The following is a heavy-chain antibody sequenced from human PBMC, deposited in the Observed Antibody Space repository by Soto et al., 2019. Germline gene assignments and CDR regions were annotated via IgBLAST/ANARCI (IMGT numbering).Heavy chain of an antibody. Sequence: EVQLLESGGGLVQPGGSLRLSCAASGFTFSSSGMRWVRQPLGKGLEWISGLSGSDGRTTYADSVKGRFTISRDNSKNTLYLQMDSLRVEDTAVYYCAKDSGYDSTDWGQGTLVTVSS. J-gene: IGHJ4*02. V-gene: IGHV3-23*01. CDR3: AKDSGYDSTD. D-gene: IGHD3-22*01. CDR2: LSGSDGRT. CDR1: GFTFSSSG.